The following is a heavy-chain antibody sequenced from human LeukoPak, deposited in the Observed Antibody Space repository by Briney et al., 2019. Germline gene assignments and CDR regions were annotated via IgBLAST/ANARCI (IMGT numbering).Heavy chain of an antibody. V-gene: IGHV3-23*01. D-gene: IGHD3-22*01. Sequence: PGGSLRLSCAASGFTFSSYSMSWVRQAPGKGLEWVSGISGSGGSTYYADSVQGRFTISRDNSKNTLFPQMYSLRAEDTAVYYCAKCSDSSGYYYGSAFDIWGQGTMVTVSS. CDR1: GFTFSSYS. J-gene: IGHJ3*02. CDR3: AKCSDSSGYYYGSAFDI. CDR2: ISGSGGST.